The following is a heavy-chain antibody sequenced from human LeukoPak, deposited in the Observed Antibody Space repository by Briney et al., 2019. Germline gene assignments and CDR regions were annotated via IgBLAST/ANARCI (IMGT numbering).Heavy chain of an antibody. V-gene: IGHV3-23*01. CDR1: GFTLSSYA. CDR3: VCYDNAAEYFHY. Sequence: PGGSLRLSCAASGFTLSSYAVSWVRQAPGKGLEWVSSITTSGGSTSYADSVKGRFTISRDNSKNTLYLQMNSLRAEDTALYYCVCYDNAAEYFHYWGQGTLVTVSS. J-gene: IGHJ1*01. D-gene: IGHD3-22*01. CDR2: ITTSGGST.